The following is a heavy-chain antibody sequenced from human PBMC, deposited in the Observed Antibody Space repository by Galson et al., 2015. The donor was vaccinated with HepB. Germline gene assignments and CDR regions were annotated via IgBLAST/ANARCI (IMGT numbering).Heavy chain of an antibody. CDR3: ARGYGSGTSSYYGMDV. J-gene: IGHJ6*02. Sequence: SVKVSCKASGYPFTTYYIHWVRQAPGQGLEWMGVINPSVGNTGYAQRFQGRVTVTRDTSTSTVNMELSSLRSEDTAAYYCARGYGSGTSSYYGMDVWGQGTPVTVS. CDR1: GYPFTTYY. CDR2: INPSVGNT. V-gene: IGHV1-46*03. D-gene: IGHD3-10*01.